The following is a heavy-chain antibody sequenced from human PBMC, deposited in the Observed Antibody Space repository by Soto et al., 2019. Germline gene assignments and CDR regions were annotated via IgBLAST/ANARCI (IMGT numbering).Heavy chain of an antibody. CDR3: ARDKGYCGGDCYSYYFDY. V-gene: IGHV1-18*01. J-gene: IGHJ4*02. Sequence: ASVKVSCKASGYTFTTYGISWVRQAPGQGLEWMGWISAYNGNTKYAQKLQGRVTMTTDTSTSTAYMELRSLRSDDTAVYYCARDKGYCGGDCYSYYFDYWGQGTLVTVSS. CDR2: ISAYNGNT. D-gene: IGHD2-21*02. CDR1: GYTFTTYG.